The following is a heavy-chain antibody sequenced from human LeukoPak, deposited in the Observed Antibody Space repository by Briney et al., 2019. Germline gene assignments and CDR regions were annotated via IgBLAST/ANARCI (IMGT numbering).Heavy chain of an antibody. J-gene: IGHJ6*02. CDR2: IIPIFGTA. D-gene: IGHD6-13*01. Sequence: SVKVSCKASGGTFSSYAISWVRQAPGQGLEWMGGIIPIFGTANYAQKFQGRVTITADESTSTAYMELSSLRSEDTAVYYCARSLFAGTYYYGMGVWGQGTTVTVSS. CDR3: ARSLFAGTYYYGMGV. CDR1: GGTFSSYA. V-gene: IGHV1-69*13.